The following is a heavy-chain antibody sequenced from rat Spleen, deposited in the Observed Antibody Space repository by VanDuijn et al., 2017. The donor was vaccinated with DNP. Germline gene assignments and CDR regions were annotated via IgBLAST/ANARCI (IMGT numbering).Heavy chain of an antibody. Sequence: EVQLVESGGGLVQPGRSLKLSCAASGFTFSNYDMAWVRQAPTKGLEWVASISTSGGSTYYRDSVTGRFTISRDNAKRTLYLQMDSLTSEDTATYYFATHGSISTISTGAMDVWGQGTSVSVSS. CDR3: ATHGSISTISTGAMDV. D-gene: IGHD1-2*01. J-gene: IGHJ4*01. CDR2: ISTSGGST. V-gene: IGHV5-25*01. CDR1: GFTFSNYD.